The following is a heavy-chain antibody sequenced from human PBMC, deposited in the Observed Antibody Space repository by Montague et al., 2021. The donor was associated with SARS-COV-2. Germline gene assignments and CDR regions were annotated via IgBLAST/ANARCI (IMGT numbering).Heavy chain of an antibody. CDR2: INHSGVT. V-gene: IGHV4-34*01. J-gene: IGHJ4*02. D-gene: IGHD2/OR15-2a*01. CDR3: ARGRLHDVILAPVYFDF. Sequence: SETLSLICAVYGGSFSAYFWTWIRQPPGKGLEWLGEINHSGVTNYNPSLKSRVTLSVDSSKSQFSLNLSTVTAADTAVYYCARGRLHDVILAPVYFDFWGQGILVTVSS. CDR1: GGSFSAYF.